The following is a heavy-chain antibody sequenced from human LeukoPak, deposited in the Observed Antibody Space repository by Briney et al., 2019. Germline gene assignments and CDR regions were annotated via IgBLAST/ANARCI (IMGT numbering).Heavy chain of an antibody. V-gene: IGHV4-34*01. CDR3: ARRNWFDP. CDR2: INHSGST. CDR1: GFTFSNAW. J-gene: IGHJ5*02. Sequence: PGGSLRLSCAASGFTFSNAWMNWVRQPPGKGLEWIGEINHSGSTNYNPSLKSRVTISVDTSKNQFSLKLSSVTAADTAVYYCARRNWFDPWGQGTLVTVSS.